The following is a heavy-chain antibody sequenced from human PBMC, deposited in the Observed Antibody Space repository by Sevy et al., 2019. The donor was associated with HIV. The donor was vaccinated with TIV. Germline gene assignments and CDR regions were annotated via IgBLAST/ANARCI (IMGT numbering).Heavy chain of an antibody. CDR1: GFTFSKYS. CDR2: LSFGCGEI. J-gene: IGHJ4*02. CDR3: ARAGLTKPHDI. D-gene: IGHD4-4*01. Sequence: GGSLRLSCAASGFTFSKYSMSWVRQPPGKGLEWVSTLSFGCGEINYADSVKGRFTISRDNSKSSVYLQMNNLRPEDTAVYYCARAGLTKPHDIWGQGTLVTVSS. V-gene: IGHV3-23*01.